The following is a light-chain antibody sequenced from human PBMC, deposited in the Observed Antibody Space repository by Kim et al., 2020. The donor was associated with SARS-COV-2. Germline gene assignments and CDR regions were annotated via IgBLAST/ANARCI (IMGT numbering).Light chain of an antibody. J-gene: IGKJ1*01. CDR1: QDISTW. Sequence: IQMTQSPSSVSASVGDRVTITCRASQDISTWLAWYQQKPGKAPKLLIYAASSLQSGVPSRFSGSGSGTDFTLTIARLQPADSATYFCQQANSFPPWTFGQRTKVDIK. CDR2: AAS. CDR3: QQANSFPPWT. V-gene: IGKV1-12*01.